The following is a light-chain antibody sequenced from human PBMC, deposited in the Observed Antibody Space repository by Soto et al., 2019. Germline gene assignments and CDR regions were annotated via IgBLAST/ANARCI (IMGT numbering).Light chain of an antibody. CDR3: QSYDDSLSAWV. CDR2: GNS. J-gene: IGLJ3*02. V-gene: IGLV1-40*01. Sequence: QSVLTQPPSVSGAPGQRVTISCTGSSSNIGARYNVHWYQQLPGTVPKLLIYGNSNRPSGVPDRFSGSKSGTSASLAITGLQAEDEADYYCQSYDDSLSAWVFGGGTKLTVL. CDR1: SSNIGARYN.